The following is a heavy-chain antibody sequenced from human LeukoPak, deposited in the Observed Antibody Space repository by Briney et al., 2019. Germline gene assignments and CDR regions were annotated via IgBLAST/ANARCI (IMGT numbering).Heavy chain of an antibody. Sequence: SETLSLTCTVSGGSISSYYWSWIRQPPGKGLEWIGYIYYSGSTNYNPSLKSRVTISVDTSKNQFSLKLSSVTAADTAVYCCARVYNSPYYYYYYMDVWGKGTTVTISS. CDR1: GGSISSYY. V-gene: IGHV4-59*01. J-gene: IGHJ6*03. CDR3: ARVYNSPYYYYYYMDV. D-gene: IGHD5-24*01. CDR2: IYYSGST.